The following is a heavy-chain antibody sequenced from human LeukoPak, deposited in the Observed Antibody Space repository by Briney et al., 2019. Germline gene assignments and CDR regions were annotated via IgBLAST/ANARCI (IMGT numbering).Heavy chain of an antibody. CDR1: GFTLSSYA. D-gene: IGHD2-15*01. CDR2: ISGSGGST. V-gene: IGHV3-23*01. J-gene: IGHJ4*02. CDR3: ARRLKGYCSGGSCPD. Sequence: GGSLRLSCAASGFTLSSYAMSWVRQAPGKGLEWVSAISGSGGSTYYADSVKGRFTISRDNSKNTLYLQMNSLRAEDTAVYYCARRLKGYCSGGSCPDWGQGTLVTVSS.